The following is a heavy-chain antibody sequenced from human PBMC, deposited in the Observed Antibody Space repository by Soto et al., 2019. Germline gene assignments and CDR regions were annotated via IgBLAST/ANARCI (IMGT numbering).Heavy chain of an antibody. CDR2: VSPTGDTV. Sequence: VQVVASGGGLVQPGRSLRLSCAVSGFRFEQYVMHWVRQAPGKGLECVSTVSPTGDTVAYADSVEGRFTVSRDNAKNSLYLQMNSLKGEDTAFYYCLKDAHNGSIDDWGQGTLVTVYS. J-gene: IGHJ4*02. CDR1: GFRFEQYV. V-gene: IGHV3-9*01. CDR3: LKDAHNGSIDD. D-gene: IGHD3-10*01.